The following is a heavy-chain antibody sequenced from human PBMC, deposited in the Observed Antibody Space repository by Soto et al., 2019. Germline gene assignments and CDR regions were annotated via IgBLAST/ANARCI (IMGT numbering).Heavy chain of an antibody. CDR2: ISSSSRTI. CDR1: GFTFSSYS. J-gene: IGHJ6*03. Sequence: GGSLRLSCAASGFTFSSYSMNWVRQAPGKGLEWVSYISSSSRTIYYADSVKGRFTSSRDNVKNSLYLQMNSLRAEDTAVYYCARNRLEPAYYYYYYMDVWGKGTTVTVSS. V-gene: IGHV3-48*01. CDR3: ARNRLEPAYYYYYYMDV. D-gene: IGHD6-25*01.